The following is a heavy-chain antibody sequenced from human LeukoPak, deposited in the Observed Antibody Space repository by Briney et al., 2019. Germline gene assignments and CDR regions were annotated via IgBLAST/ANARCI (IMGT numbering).Heavy chain of an antibody. CDR3: ARGVGSGGYYGSSHWHLDL. D-gene: IGHD3-22*01. CDR2: ISYSGST. J-gene: IGHJ2*01. CDR1: GGSISSYF. Sequence: PSETLSLTCTVSGGSISSYFWNWVRQPPGKGLEWIGYISYSGSTSYNSSFNSRVTISLDTSKKQVPLKLSFVTAADTAVYFCARGVGSGGYYGSSHWHLDLWGRGTLVTVSS. V-gene: IGHV4-59*01.